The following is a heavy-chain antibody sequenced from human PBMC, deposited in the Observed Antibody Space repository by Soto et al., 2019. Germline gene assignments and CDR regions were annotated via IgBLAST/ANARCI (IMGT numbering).Heavy chain of an antibody. D-gene: IGHD2-15*01. J-gene: IGHJ5*02. Sequence: QVQLQESGPGLVQPSDTLSLTCTVSGASFSGYYWSWIRQPPGKGLEWIGYISYTGSTNYNPSLKSRVTISLDRTNHQFSLTLSSVTPVDTAVYYCAREKVVGRGIWSDPWGQGTLVNVSS. V-gene: IGHV4-59*01. CDR1: GASFSGYY. CDR3: AREKVVGRGIWSDP. CDR2: ISYTGST.